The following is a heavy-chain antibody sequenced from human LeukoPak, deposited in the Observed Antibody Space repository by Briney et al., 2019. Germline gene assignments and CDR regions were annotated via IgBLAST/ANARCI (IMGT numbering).Heavy chain of an antibody. J-gene: IGHJ5*02. CDR3: ARDRISRWFDP. CDR2: IIPILGIA. V-gene: IGHV1-69*04. CDR1: GGTFSSYT. D-gene: IGHD1-14*01. Sequence: SVKVSCKASGGTFSSYTISWVRQAPGQGLEWMGRIIPILGIANYAQKFQGRVTSTADKSTSTAYMELSSLRTEDTAVYCCARDRISRWFDPWGQGTLVTVYS.